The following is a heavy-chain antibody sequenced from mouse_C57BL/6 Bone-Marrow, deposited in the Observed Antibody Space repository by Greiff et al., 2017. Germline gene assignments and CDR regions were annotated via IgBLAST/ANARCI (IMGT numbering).Heavy chain of an antibody. CDR2: IYPTSGRP. J-gene: IGHJ2*01. D-gene: IGHD4-1*01. CDR1: GYTFTSYW. Sequence: QVQLQQPGAELVKPGASVKMSCKASGYTFTSYWITWVKQRPGQGLEWIGDIYPTSGRPYYNEKFKSKAILTVDTSSNTDYMQLSSLTSEDSAVFYCARSGPLGRSFDYWGQGTTLTVSS. V-gene: IGHV1-55*01. CDR3: ARSGPLGRSFDY.